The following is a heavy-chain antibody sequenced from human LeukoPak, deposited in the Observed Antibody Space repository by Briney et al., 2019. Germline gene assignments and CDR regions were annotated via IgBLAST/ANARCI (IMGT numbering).Heavy chain of an antibody. CDR2: IYYTGST. D-gene: IGHD2-2*01. Sequence: SETLSLTCTVSGGSISSYYWSWIRQPPGKGLEWIGFIYYTGSTNYNPSLESRVTISVDTSKNHFSLKLSSVTAADTAVYYCARSYCSNINCYPYYFDFWGQGALATVSS. CDR3: ARSYCSNINCYPYYFDF. J-gene: IGHJ4*02. CDR1: GGSISSYY. V-gene: IGHV4-59*01.